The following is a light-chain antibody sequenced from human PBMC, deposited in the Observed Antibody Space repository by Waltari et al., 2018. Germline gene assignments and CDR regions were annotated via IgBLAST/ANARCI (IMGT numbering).Light chain of an antibody. CDR1: SSDVGGYNY. V-gene: IGLV2-14*01. CDR2: DVS. CDR3: SSYTSSRTRV. J-gene: IGLJ3*02. Sequence: QSALTQPASVSGSPGQSITISCTGTSSDVGGYNYVSWYQQHPGKAPELIIYDVSNRPSGGSNRFSCSKSGNTASLTISGRQAEDEADYYCSSYTSSRTRVFGGGTKLTVL.